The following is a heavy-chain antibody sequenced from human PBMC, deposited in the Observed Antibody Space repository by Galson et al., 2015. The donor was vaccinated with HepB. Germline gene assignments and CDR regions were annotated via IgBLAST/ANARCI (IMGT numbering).Heavy chain of an antibody. CDR1: GGSISSGDYY. CDR3: ASGQGRYDILTGYLYPRYYFDY. Sequence: TLSLTCTVSGGSISSGDYYWSWIRQPPGKGLEWIGYIYYSGSTYYNPSLKSRVTISVDTSKNQFSLKLSSVTAADTAVYYCASGQGRYDILTGYLYPRYYFDYWGQGTLVTVSS. J-gene: IGHJ4*02. D-gene: IGHD3-9*01. V-gene: IGHV4-30-4*01. CDR2: IYYSGST.